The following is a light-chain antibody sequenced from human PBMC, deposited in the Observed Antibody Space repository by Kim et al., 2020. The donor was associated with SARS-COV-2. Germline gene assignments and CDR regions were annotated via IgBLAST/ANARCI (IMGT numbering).Light chain of an antibody. CDR3: QQYNTYPLT. V-gene: IGKV1-5*03. CDR1: QSISNW. Sequence: SASVGDRVTITCRASQSISNWLAWYQQKPGKTPNLLVYEASTLESGVPTRFSGSGSGTEFTLTISSLQPDDFATYYCQQYNTYPLTFGGGTKLEIK. CDR2: EAS. J-gene: IGKJ4*01.